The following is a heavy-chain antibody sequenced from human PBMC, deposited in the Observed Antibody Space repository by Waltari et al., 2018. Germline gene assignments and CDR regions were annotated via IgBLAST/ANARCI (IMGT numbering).Heavy chain of an antibody. CDR1: GGTFSSYA. CDR2: IIPILGIA. Sequence: QVQLVQSGAEVKKPGSSVKVSCKASGGTFSSYAISWVRQAPGQGLEWMGRIIPILGIANYAQKFQGRVTITADKSTSTAYMELSSLRSEDTAVYYCAEERLEYCSGGSCRSTPPDYWGQGTLVTVSS. D-gene: IGHD2-15*01. J-gene: IGHJ4*02. V-gene: IGHV1-69*04. CDR3: AEERLEYCSGGSCRSTPPDY.